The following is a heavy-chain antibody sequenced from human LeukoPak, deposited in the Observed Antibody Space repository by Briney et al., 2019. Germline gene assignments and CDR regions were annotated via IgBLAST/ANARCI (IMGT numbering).Heavy chain of an antibody. D-gene: IGHD2-15*01. V-gene: IGHV3-7*01. CDR1: GFIFNSYT. CDR3: ARALGWLAPFDY. CDR2: IKQDGSEK. J-gene: IGHJ4*02. Sequence: GGSLRLSCAASGFIFNSYTMNWVRQAPGKELEWVANIKQDGSEKYYVDPVKGRFTISRDNAKNSLYLQMNSLRAEDTAVYYCARALGWLAPFDYWGQGTLVTVSS.